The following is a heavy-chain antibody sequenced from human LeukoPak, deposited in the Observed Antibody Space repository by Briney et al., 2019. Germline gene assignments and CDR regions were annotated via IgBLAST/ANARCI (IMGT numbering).Heavy chain of an antibody. CDR3: ASTVGGDYSY. D-gene: IGHD4-17*01. Sequence: GGSLRLSCAASGFTFSSYAMTWVRQAPGKGLEWVSAISGSGGSTYYADSVKGRFTISRDNAKNSLYLQMNSLRAEDTAVYYCASTVGGDYSYWGQGTLVTVSS. J-gene: IGHJ4*02. CDR1: GFTFSSYA. CDR2: ISGSGGST. V-gene: IGHV3-23*01.